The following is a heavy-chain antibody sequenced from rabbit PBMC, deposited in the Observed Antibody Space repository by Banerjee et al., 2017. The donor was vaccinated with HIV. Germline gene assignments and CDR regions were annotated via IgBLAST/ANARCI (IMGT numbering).Heavy chain of an antibody. Sequence: QEQLEESGGGLVQPEGSLTLTCTASGFSFSSSHYMCWVRQPPRKGLEWIGCIYTDSGSPWYASWVNGRFTISRSTSLNTVDLKMTSLTAADTATYFCARAGSSDYTYFSLWGQGTLVTVS. J-gene: IGHJ4*01. CDR1: GFSFSSSHY. CDR2: IYTDSGSP. CDR3: ARAGSSDYTYFSL. V-gene: IGHV1S43*01. D-gene: IGHD8-1*01.